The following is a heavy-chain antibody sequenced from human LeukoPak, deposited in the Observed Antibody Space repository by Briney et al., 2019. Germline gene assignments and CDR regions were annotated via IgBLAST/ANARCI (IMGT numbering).Heavy chain of an antibody. CDR1: GFTFSSYG. CDR2: ISGSGGST. CDR3: AKGGLYSNYGWFDP. V-gene: IGHV3-23*01. Sequence: GGSLRLSCAASGFTFSSYGMHWVRQAPGKGLEWVSAISGSGGSTYYADSVKGRFTISRDNSKNTLYLQMNSLRAEDTAVYYCAKGGLYSNYGWFDPWGQGTLVTVSS. D-gene: IGHD4-11*01. J-gene: IGHJ5*02.